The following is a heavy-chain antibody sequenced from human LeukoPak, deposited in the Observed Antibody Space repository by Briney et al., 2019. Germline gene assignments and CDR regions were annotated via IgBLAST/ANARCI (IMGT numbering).Heavy chain of an antibody. CDR1: GGTFSSYA. Sequence: ASVKVSCKASGGTFSSYAISWVRQAPGQGLEWMGRIIPILGIANYAQKFQGRVTITADKSTSTAYMELSSLRSEDTAVYYCARGGENDYYYYYGMDVWGQGTTVTVSS. J-gene: IGHJ6*02. CDR2: IIPILGIA. D-gene: IGHD1-1*01. V-gene: IGHV1-69*04. CDR3: ARGGENDYYYYYGMDV.